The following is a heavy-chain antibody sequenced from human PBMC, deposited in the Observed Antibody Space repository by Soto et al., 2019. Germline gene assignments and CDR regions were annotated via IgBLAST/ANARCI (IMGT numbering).Heavy chain of an antibody. CDR1: GGTFISDA. V-gene: IGHV1-69*13. Sequence: SVEVSCKASGGTFISDAVSWVRQAPGQGLEWMGGLIPILGTTHYAQKFQGRVTITADESTNTAYMELSSLRSDDTAVYYCARASGYVSGWYHDYWGQGTRVTVSS. J-gene: IGHJ4*02. CDR3: ARASGYVSGWYHDY. CDR2: LIPILGTT. D-gene: IGHD6-19*01.